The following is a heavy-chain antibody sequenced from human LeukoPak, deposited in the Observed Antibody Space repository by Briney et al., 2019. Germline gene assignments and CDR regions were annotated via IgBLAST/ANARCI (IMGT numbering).Heavy chain of an antibody. V-gene: IGHV3-30*02. Sequence: GGSLRLSCAASGFTFSSYGMHRVRQAPGKGLEWVAFIRYDGSNKYYADSVKGRFTISRDNSKNTLYLQMNSLRAEDTAVYYCAKDADRTNPHNWFDPWGQGTLVTVSS. J-gene: IGHJ5*02. D-gene: IGHD2-8*01. CDR2: IRYDGSNK. CDR1: GFTFSSYG. CDR3: AKDADRTNPHNWFDP.